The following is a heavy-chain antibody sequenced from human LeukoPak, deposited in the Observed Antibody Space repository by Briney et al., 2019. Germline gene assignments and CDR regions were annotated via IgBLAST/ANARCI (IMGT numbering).Heavy chain of an antibody. CDR3: ARQRGGYSYASPEYYFDY. J-gene: IGHJ4*02. CDR2: IIPIFGTA. CDR1: GDTFSSYA. D-gene: IGHD5-18*01. Sequence: SAKISGKASGDTFSSYAISWVQQAPGQGLEWMGGIIPIFGTADYAQKFQGGVKITADESTSTAYMELSSLRSEDTAVYYCARQRGGYSYASPEYYFDYWGQGTLVTVST. V-gene: IGHV1-69*13.